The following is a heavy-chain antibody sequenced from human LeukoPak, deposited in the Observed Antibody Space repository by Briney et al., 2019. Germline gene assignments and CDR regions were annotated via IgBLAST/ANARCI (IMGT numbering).Heavy chain of an antibody. D-gene: IGHD1-7*01. CDR2: INPDGSST. CDR1: GFTFSSYW. CDR3: AILTGTTEVP. V-gene: IGHV3-74*01. Sequence: GGSLRLSCEASGFTFSSYWMHWVRQPPGKGLLWVSRINPDGSSTSYADSVKGRFTISRDNAKNTLYVQMNSLRAEDTAVYYCAILTGTTEVPWGQGTLVTVSS. J-gene: IGHJ5*02.